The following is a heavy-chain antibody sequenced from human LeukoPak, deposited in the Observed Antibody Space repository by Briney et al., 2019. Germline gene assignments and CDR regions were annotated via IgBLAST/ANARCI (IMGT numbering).Heavy chain of an antibody. Sequence: SETLSLTCTVSGGSLSSSTYYWGWIRQPPGKGLEWIGSLYHSGSTYYNPSLKSRVTISVDRSKNQFSLKLSSVTAADTAVYYCARAAVSITMVRGVINWFDPWGQGTLVTVSS. CDR1: GGSLSSSTYY. D-gene: IGHD3-10*01. CDR3: ARAAVSITMVRGVINWFDP. V-gene: IGHV4-39*07. CDR2: LYHSGST. J-gene: IGHJ5*02.